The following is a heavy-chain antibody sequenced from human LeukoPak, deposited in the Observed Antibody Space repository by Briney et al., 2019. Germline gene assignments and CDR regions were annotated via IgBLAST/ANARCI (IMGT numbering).Heavy chain of an antibody. Sequence: SETLSLTCTVSGGSLSNYYWGWIRQPPAKGLEWIGCIYYSGSTNYNPSLKSRVTMSVATSKIQFSLNLRSVTAADTAVYYCARVGPYSNRLDSWGQGTLVTVSS. V-gene: IGHV4-59*01. CDR1: GGSLSNYY. D-gene: IGHD4-11*01. J-gene: IGHJ5*01. CDR2: IYYSGST. CDR3: ARVGPYSNRLDS.